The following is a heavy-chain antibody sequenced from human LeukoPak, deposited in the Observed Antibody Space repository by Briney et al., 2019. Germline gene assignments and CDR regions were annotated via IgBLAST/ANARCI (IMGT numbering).Heavy chain of an antibody. Sequence: SETLSLTCAVYGGSFSGYYWSWIRQPPGKGLEWIGEINHSGSTNYNPSLKSRVTISVDTSKNPFSLKLSSVTAADTAVYYCARGSGRFDYWGQGTLVTVSS. CDR3: ARGSGRFDY. D-gene: IGHD3-10*01. CDR2: INHSGST. J-gene: IGHJ4*02. CDR1: GGSFSGYY. V-gene: IGHV4-34*01.